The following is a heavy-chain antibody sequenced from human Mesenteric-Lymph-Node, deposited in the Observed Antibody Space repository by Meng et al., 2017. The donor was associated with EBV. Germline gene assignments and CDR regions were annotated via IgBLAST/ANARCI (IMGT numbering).Heavy chain of an antibody. D-gene: IGHD2-2*01. CDR1: GFSLTTDAVA. V-gene: IGHV2-5*02. CDR3: AHRSCTSTSCPSNFAY. J-gene: IGHJ4*02. CDR2: IYWDDDK. Sequence: ITLKESGATLVKPTQTLTLNGNFSGFSLTTDAVAVGWIRQPPGKALEWLALIYWDDDKRYSPSLKSRLTITMDTSENQVVLTMTNMDPVDTATYYCAHRSCTSTSCPSNFAYWGQGTLVTVSS.